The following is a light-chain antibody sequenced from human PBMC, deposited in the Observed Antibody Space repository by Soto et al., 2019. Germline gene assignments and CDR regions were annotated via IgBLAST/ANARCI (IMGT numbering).Light chain of an antibody. CDR2: DVN. J-gene: IGLJ1*01. CDR1: SSDVGGYNY. Sequence: QSVLTQPRSVSGSPGQSVAISCSGTSSDVGGYNYVSWYQQHPGKAPKLIIFDVNKRPSGVPDRFSGSKSGSTASLPISGLQAEDEADYYGCSDGGSFYIVGTGAKVTVL. CDR3: CSDGGSFYI. V-gene: IGLV2-11*01.